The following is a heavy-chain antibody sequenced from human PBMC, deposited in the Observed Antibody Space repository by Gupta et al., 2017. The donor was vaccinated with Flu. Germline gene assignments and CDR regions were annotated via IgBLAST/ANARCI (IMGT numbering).Heavy chain of an antibody. D-gene: IGHD6-19*01. CDR3: AKYSSPLEKTYYYYGMDV. V-gene: IGHV3-7*01. CDR2: IKKDGSEK. J-gene: IGHJ6*02. Sequence: MSWVRQAPGKGLEWVAKIKKDGSEKYYVDSAKGRFTISRDNAKNSLYLQMNSLRAEDTAVYYCAKYSSPLEKTYYYYGMDVWGQGTTVTVSS.